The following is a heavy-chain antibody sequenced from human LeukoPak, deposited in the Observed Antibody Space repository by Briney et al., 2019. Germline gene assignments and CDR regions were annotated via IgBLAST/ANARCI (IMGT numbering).Heavy chain of an antibody. CDR3: AREGTTGTTTYLDY. CDR1: GYTFTVCC. D-gene: IGHD1-1*01. V-gene: IGHV1-2*02. J-gene: IGHJ4*02. CDR2: ISPNSGAT. Sequence: ASVKVSCKASGYTFTVCCMHWVRQAPGQGLEWMGWISPNSGATNYAQNFQGRVTMTRDTSISTVYMELSRLRSDDTAVYYCAREGTTGTTTYLDYWGQGTLVTVSS.